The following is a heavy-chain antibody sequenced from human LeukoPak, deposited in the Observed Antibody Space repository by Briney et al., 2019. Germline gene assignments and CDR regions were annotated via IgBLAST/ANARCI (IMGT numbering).Heavy chain of an antibody. Sequence: GVPVTLSCTPSSFTFNIYGMQGLPHAPGKARVGGADILYDESNKYYADSVKGRFTISRDNSKNTLYLQMNSLRAEDTAVYSCATREGDGHSSSFSPLDYWGQGNLVTVSS. CDR1: SFTFNIYG. CDR3: ATREGDGHSSSFSPLDY. CDR2: ILYDESNK. V-gene: IGHV3-33*08. J-gene: IGHJ4*02. D-gene: IGHD6-6*01.